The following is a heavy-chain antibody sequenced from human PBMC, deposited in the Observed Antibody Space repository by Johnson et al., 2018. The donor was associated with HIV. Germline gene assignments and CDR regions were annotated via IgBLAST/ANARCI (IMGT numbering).Heavy chain of an antibody. V-gene: IGHV3-20*04. D-gene: IGHD3-10*01. Sequence: VQLVESGGGVVQPGRSLRLSCAASGFTFSSYAMHWVRQAPGKGLEWVSGMNWNGGSTGYADSVKGRCTISRDNAKSSLYLQMNSLRVEDTAVHYCAREQATLWFRASGAAFNIWGQGTTVTVSS. CDR3: AREQATLWFRASGAAFNI. CDR2: MNWNGGST. J-gene: IGHJ3*02. CDR1: GFTFSSYA.